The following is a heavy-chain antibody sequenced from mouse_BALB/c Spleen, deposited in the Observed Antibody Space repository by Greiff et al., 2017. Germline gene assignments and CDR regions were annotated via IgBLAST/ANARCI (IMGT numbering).Heavy chain of an antibody. D-gene: IGHD2-14*01. J-gene: IGHJ3*01. Sequence: EVQLVESGGGLVKPGGSLKLSCAASGFAFSSYDMSWVRQTPEKRLEWVAYISSGGGSTYYPDTVKGRFTISRDNAKNTLYLQMSSLKSEDTAMYYCARHRDRYDIWFAYWGQGTLVTVSA. CDR3: ARHRDRYDIWFAY. CDR2: ISSGGGST. V-gene: IGHV5-12-1*01. CDR1: GFAFSSYD.